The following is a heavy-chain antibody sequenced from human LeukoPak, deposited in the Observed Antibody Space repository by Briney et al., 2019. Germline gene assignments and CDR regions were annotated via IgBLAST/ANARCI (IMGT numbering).Heavy chain of an antibody. Sequence: PGGSLRLSCGASGFTFSSYVMNWVRQAPGKGLEWVSVISGGGGSTYYADSVKGRFTISRDNSKNALFLQMNSVRAEDTAVYYCAKGGYCSSTSCYVGWFDPWGQGTLVTVSS. CDR1: GFTFSSYV. V-gene: IGHV3-23*01. D-gene: IGHD2-2*01. CDR2: ISGGGGST. J-gene: IGHJ5*02. CDR3: AKGGYCSSTSCYVGWFDP.